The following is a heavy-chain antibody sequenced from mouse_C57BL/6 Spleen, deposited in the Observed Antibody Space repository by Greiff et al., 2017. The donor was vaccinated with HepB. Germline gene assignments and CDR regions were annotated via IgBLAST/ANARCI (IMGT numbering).Heavy chain of an antibody. D-gene: IGHD2-3*01. V-gene: IGHV1-80*01. CDR3: ARGGIYDGYYASFAY. Sequence: QVQLQQSGAELVKPGASVKISCKASGYAFSSYWMNWVKQRPGKGLEWIGQIYPGDGDTNYNGKFKGKATLTADKSSSTAYMQLSSLTSEDSAVYCCARGGIYDGYYASFAYWGQGTLVTVSA. J-gene: IGHJ3*01. CDR2: IYPGDGDT. CDR1: GYAFSSYW.